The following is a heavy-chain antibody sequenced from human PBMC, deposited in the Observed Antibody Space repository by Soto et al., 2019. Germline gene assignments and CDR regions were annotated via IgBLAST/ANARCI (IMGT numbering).Heavy chain of an antibody. Sequence: SETLSLTCTVSGGSISSSSYYWGWIRQPPGKGLEWIGNIYYSGSTYYNPSLKSRVTISVDTSKNQFSLKLSSVTAADTAVYYCASLTKSYSSSGIAAAGTGGPFDYWGQGTLVTVSS. CDR1: GGSISSSSYY. D-gene: IGHD6-13*01. V-gene: IGHV4-39*01. CDR3: ASLTKSYSSSGIAAAGTGGPFDY. CDR2: IYYSGST. J-gene: IGHJ4*02.